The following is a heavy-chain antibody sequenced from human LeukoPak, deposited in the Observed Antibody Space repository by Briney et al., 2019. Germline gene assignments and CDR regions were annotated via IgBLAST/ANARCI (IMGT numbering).Heavy chain of an antibody. Sequence: ASVKVSCKASGYTFTSYGISWVRQAPGQGLEWMGWINPNSGGTNYAQKFQGRVTMTRDTSISTAYMELSRLRSDDTAVYYCARDTWVVVVVAATGGAFDIWGQGTMVTVSS. V-gene: IGHV1-2*02. D-gene: IGHD2-15*01. CDR3: ARDTWVVVVVAATGGAFDI. CDR1: GYTFTSYG. CDR2: INPNSGGT. J-gene: IGHJ3*02.